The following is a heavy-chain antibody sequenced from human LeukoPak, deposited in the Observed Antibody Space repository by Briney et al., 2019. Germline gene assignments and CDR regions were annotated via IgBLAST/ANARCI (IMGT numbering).Heavy chain of an antibody. CDR2: IYYSGST. CDR1: GGSISSYY. D-gene: IGHD3-22*01. Sequence: SETLSLTCTVSGGSISSYYWSWIRQPPGKGLEWIGYIYYSGSTNYNPSPKSRVTISVDTSKNQFSLKLSSVTAADTAVYYCAGDSTYYYDSSGYYSYWGQGTLVTVSS. V-gene: IGHV4-59*12. CDR3: AGDSTYYYDSSGYYSY. J-gene: IGHJ4*02.